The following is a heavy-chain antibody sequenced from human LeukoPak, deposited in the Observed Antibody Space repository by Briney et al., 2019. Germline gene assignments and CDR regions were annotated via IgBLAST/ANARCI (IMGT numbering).Heavy chain of an antibody. CDR1: GYIFSTSW. J-gene: IGHJ4*02. CDR2: IKQDGSQK. V-gene: IGHV3-7*01. Sequence: PGGSLRLSCAASGYIFSTSWMSWVRQAPGKGLEWLANIKQDGSQKHYVDSVKGRFTISRDNSKNLLYLQMNSLGAEDTAVYYCVRGGYSSFDYWGQGTLVTVSS. CDR3: VRGGYSSFDY. D-gene: IGHD3-10*01.